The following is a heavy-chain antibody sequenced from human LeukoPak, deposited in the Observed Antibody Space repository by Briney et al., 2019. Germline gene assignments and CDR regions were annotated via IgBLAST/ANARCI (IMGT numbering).Heavy chain of an antibody. D-gene: IGHD3-10*01. V-gene: IGHV1-2*02. CDR2: INPNSGGT. Sequence: ASVKVSCKASGYTFTGYYMHWVRQAPGQGLEWMGWINPNSGGTNYAQKFQGRVTVTRDTSISTAYMELSRLRSDDTAVYYCARELMVRGVIHWFDPWGQGTLVTVSS. CDR3: ARELMVRGVIHWFDP. CDR1: GYTFTGYY. J-gene: IGHJ5*02.